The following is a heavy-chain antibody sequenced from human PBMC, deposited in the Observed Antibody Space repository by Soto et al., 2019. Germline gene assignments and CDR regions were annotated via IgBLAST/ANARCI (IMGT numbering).Heavy chain of an antibody. V-gene: IGHV6-1*01. CDR3: ARDSITIFGVVIIGYGMDV. CDR1: GDSVSSNSAA. J-gene: IGHJ6*02. Sequence: PSQTLSLPCAISGDSVSSNSAAWNWIRQSPSRGLEWLGRTYYRSKWYNDYAVSVKSRITINPDTSKNQFSLQLNSVTPEDTAVYYCARDSITIFGVVIIGYGMDVWGQGTTVTVSS. CDR2: TYYRSKWYN. D-gene: IGHD3-3*01.